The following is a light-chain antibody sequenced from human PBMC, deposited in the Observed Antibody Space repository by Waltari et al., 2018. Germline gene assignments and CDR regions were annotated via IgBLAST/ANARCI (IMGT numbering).Light chain of an antibody. J-gene: IGLJ2*01. CDR1: KLGNRY. V-gene: IGLV3-1*01. CDR2: QDS. Sequence: SYEVTQPPSVSVSPGETASITCSGDKLGNRYTCWYQQKPGQSPVLVIYQDSKRPSGIPGRFSGSNAGNTATLTISGTQAMDAADYFCQAWDSSTVVFGGGTRLTVL. CDR3: QAWDSSTVV.